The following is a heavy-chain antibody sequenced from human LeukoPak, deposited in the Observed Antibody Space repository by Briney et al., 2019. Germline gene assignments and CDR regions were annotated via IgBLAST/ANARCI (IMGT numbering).Heavy chain of an antibody. CDR1: GFTFSTHA. CDR2: ISSTGGTT. J-gene: IGHJ4*02. D-gene: IGHD3-10*01. CDR3: AKDRSGSGYFDN. Sequence: GGSLRLSCAASGFTFSTHAMSWVRQAPGKGLEWVSRISSTGGTTEYADSVKGRFTISRDTSKNTLYLQMNSLSVEDTAVYYCAKDRSGSGYFDNWGQGTLVTVSS. V-gene: IGHV3-23*01.